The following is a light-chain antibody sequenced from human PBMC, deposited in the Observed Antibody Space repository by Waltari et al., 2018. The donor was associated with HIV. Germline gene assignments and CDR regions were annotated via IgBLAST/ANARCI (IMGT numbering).Light chain of an antibody. Sequence: QSVLTQPPSASGTPGQRVTISCSGSSSNIGTNTANWYQQLPGTAPKLLIYSNNQRPSGVPDRFSGSKSGTSASLAITGLQSEDEADYYCAAWDDSLSGHVVFGGGTKLTVL. CDR2: SNN. CDR1: SSNIGTNT. V-gene: IGLV1-44*01. J-gene: IGLJ2*01. CDR3: AAWDDSLSGHVV.